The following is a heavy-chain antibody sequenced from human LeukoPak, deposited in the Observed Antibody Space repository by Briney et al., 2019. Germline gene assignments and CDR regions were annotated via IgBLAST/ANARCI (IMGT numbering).Heavy chain of an antibody. CDR1: GFTLSNYG. Sequence: GGSLRLSCAASGFTLSNYGMHWVRQAPGKGLEWVAFIRYDGSIKYYADSVKGRFTISRDNSKNTLFLQINSLGAEDTAVYYCVPDLAWFHYAYWGQGTLVTVSS. D-gene: IGHD3-9*01. CDR3: VPDLAWFHYAY. J-gene: IGHJ4*02. V-gene: IGHV3-30*02. CDR2: IRYDGSIK.